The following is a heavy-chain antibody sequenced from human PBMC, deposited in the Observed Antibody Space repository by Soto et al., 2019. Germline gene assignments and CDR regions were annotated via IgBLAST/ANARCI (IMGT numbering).Heavy chain of an antibody. CDR1: GFTFSSYG. CDR3: ARERGSSDIVVVVAATHDAFDI. J-gene: IGHJ3*02. CDR2: IWYDGSNK. V-gene: IGHV3-33*01. Sequence: GGSLRLSCAASGFTFSSYGMHWVRQAPGKGLEWVAVIWYDGSNKYYADSVKGRFTISRDNSKNTLYLQMNSLRAEDTAVYYCARERGSSDIVVVVAATHDAFDIWGQGTMVTVSS. D-gene: IGHD2-15*01.